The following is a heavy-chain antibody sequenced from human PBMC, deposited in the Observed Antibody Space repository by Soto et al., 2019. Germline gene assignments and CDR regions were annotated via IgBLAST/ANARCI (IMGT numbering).Heavy chain of an antibody. CDR2: IYSGGST. CDR1: GFTVSSNY. D-gene: IGHD2-8*01. J-gene: IGHJ6*02. CDR3: ASGPMTSCTNGVCPDYYYYGIDV. V-gene: IGHV3-53*01. Sequence: EVQLVESGGGLIQPGGSLRLSCAASGFTVSSNYMSWVRQAPGKGLEWVSVIYSGGSTYYADSVKGRFTISRDNSKNTLDLHMNSLKAEDTAVYYYASGPMTSCTNGVCPDYYYYGIDVWGQGTTVTVSS.